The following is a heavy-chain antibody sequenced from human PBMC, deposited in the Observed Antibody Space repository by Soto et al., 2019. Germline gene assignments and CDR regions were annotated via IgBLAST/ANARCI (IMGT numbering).Heavy chain of an antibody. V-gene: IGHV3-33*01. Sequence: QVQLVESGGGMVQPGGSLRLSCAASGFTFSSYSMHWVRQAPGKGLEWVAGTWYDGSNNYHADSVRGRFTISRDNSRNTLYLEMNSLRVEDTAVYYCARDRLGGNCIGGSCYFDSWGQGTLVTVSS. CDR3: ARDRLGGNCIGGSCYFDS. CDR2: TWYDGSNN. D-gene: IGHD2-15*01. CDR1: GFTFSSYS. J-gene: IGHJ4*02.